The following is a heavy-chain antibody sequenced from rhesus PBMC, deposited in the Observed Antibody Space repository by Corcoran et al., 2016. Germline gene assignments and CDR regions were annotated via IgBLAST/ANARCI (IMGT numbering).Heavy chain of an antibody. V-gene: IGHV4-80*01. Sequence: QVQLQESGPGLVKPSETLSLTCAFSDASLSSYWWSCIRQPPGKGLKWIGEINGNSGSTYYNPSLKSRVTISKDASKNHLSLKLTSVTAADTAVYYCANPSSYSYSLAYWGQGVLVTVSS. J-gene: IGHJ4*01. CDR1: DASLSSYW. CDR2: INGNSGST. D-gene: IGHD5-12*01. CDR3: ANPSSYSYSLAY.